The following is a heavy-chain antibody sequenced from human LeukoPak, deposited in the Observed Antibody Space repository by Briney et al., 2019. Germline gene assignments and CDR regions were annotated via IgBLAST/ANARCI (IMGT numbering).Heavy chain of an antibody. D-gene: IGHD2-2*02. V-gene: IGHV1-18*01. CDR2: ISAYNGNT. CDR1: GYTFTSYG. CDR3: ARVPSTDCSSTSCYNYWFDP. J-gene: IGHJ5*02. Sequence: ASVKVSCKASGYTFTSYGISWVRQAPGQGLEWMGWISAYNGNTNYAQKLQGRVTMTTDTSTSTAYMELRSLRSDDTAVYYCARVPSTDCSSTSCYNYWFDPWGQGTLATVSS.